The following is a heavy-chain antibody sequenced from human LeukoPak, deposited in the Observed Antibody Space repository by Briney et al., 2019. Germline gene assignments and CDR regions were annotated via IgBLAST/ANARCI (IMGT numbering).Heavy chain of an antibody. CDR2: ISGSSSFI. V-gene: IGHV3-21*01. D-gene: IGHD3-10*01. J-gene: IGHJ6*03. Sequence: GGSLRLSCEASGFTFSRYWMIWVRQAPGKGLEWVSSISGSSSFIYSADSVKGRFTISRDNAKNSLYLQMNSLRAEDTAVYYCARDGASMDVWGKGTTVTVSS. CDR1: GFTFSRYW. CDR3: ARDGASMDV.